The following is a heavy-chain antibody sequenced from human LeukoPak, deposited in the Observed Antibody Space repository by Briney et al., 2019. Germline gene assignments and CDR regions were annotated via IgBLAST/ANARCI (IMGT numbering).Heavy chain of an antibody. Sequence: GGSLRLSCAASGFTFSSYAMSWVRQAPGKGLEWVSAISGSGGSTYYADSVKGRFTISRDNAKNSLYLQMNSLRAEDTAVYYCARDWEYGDYVDYWGQGTLVTVSS. V-gene: IGHV3-23*01. CDR3: ARDWEYGDYVDY. CDR1: GFTFSSYA. CDR2: ISGSGGST. D-gene: IGHD4-17*01. J-gene: IGHJ4*02.